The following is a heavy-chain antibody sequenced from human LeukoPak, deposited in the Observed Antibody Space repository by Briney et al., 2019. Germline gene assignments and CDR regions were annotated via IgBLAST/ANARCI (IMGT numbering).Heavy chain of an antibody. V-gene: IGHV3-30*18. J-gene: IGHJ4*02. CDR2: VSYEGKSQ. CDR3: AKEGAAQISTWYDY. D-gene: IGHD6-13*01. Sequence: GGSLRLSCATSGFTFSNYGMHWVRQAPGKGLEWVAVVSYEGKSQHYADSVRGGFTISRDNSKNTLYLQMNSLRGEDAAVYYCAKEGAAQISTWYDYWGQGTLVTVSS. CDR1: GFTFSNYG.